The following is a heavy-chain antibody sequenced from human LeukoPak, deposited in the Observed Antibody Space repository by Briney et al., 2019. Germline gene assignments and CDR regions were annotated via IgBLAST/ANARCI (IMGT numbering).Heavy chain of an antibody. V-gene: IGHV3-73*01. CDR2: IRSKANSYAT. J-gene: IGHJ4*02. CDR1: GFTFSGSA. CDR3: TKPARGIAAAGTTDY. Sequence: PGGSLRLSCAASGFTFSGSAMHWVRQASGKGLEWVGRIRSKANSYATAYAASVKGRFAISRDDSKNTAYLQMSSLKTEDTAVYYCTKPARGIAAAGTTDYWGQGTLVTVSS. D-gene: IGHD6-13*01.